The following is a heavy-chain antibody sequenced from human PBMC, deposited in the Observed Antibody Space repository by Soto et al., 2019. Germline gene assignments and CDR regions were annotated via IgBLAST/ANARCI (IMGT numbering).Heavy chain of an antibody. Sequence: PGASLRLSCAVSGFTFGSYGMHWVRQAPGKRLEWVAVIWYDGSNKYYADSVKGRFTISRDNSKNTLYLQMNSLRAEDTAVYYCAREPSGYGDPYFYYGMDVWGQGTTVTVSS. CDR3: AREPSGYGDPYFYYGMDV. D-gene: IGHD4-17*01. V-gene: IGHV3-33*01. CDR1: GFTFGSYG. CDR2: IWYDGSNK. J-gene: IGHJ6*02.